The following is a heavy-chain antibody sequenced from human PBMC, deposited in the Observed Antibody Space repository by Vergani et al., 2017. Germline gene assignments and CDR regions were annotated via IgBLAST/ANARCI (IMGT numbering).Heavy chain of an antibody. CDR1: GFTFDDYA. J-gene: IGHJ4*02. CDR2: LNWDGSDT. V-gene: IGHV3-43D*04. Sequence: EVQLVESGGDMVQPGGSLRLSCAASGFTFDDYAMYWVRQAPGKGLEWVALLNWDGSDTYYTDSVRGRFTISRDNRKNSLYLHMNSLRAEDTAMYFCGKSLQGVQQPDYWGQGTLVTVSS. D-gene: IGHD1-14*01. CDR3: GKSLQGVQQPDY.